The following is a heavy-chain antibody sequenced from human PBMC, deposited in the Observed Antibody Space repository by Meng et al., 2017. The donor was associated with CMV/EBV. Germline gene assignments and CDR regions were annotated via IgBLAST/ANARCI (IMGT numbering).Heavy chain of an antibody. CDR2: ISSSGDVI. CDR3: ARDRYYDFWSGYHQGDAIDV. V-gene: IGHV3-48*03. Sequence: GESLKISCAASGFTFSNYEMNWVRQAPGKGLEWVSYISSSGDVIYYADSVKGRFTISRDNAKNSLYLQMNSLRAEDTAVYYCARDRYYDFWSGYHQGDAIDVWGQGTLVTVSS. CDR1: GFTFSNYE. D-gene: IGHD3-3*01. J-gene: IGHJ3*01.